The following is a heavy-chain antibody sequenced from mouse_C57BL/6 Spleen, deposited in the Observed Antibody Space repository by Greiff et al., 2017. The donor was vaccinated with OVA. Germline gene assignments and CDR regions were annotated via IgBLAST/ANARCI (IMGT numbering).Heavy chain of an antibody. V-gene: IGHV3-6*01. CDR2: ISYDGSN. D-gene: IGHD2-3*01. Sequence: EVKLMESGPGLVKPSQSLSLTCSVTGYSITSGYYWNWIRQFPGNKLEWMGYISYDGSNNYNPSLKNRISITRDTSKNQFFLKLNSVTTEDTATYYCARGGWLLDWYFDVWGTGTTVTVSS. CDR3: ARGGWLLDWYFDV. J-gene: IGHJ1*03. CDR1: GYSITSGYY.